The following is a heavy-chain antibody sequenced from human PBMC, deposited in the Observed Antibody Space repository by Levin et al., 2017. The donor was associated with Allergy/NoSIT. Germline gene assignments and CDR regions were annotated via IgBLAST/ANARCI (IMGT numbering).Heavy chain of an antibody. J-gene: IGHJ3*02. D-gene: IGHD6-6*01. CDR2: INHSGST. CDR1: GGSFSGYY. CDR3: ARGRIAARPSAFDI. Sequence: GSLRLSCAVYGGSFSGYYWSWIRQPPGKGLEWIGEINHSGSTNYNPSLKSRVTISVDTSKNQFSLKLSSVTAADTAVYYCARGRIAARPSAFDIWGQGTMVTVAS. V-gene: IGHV4-34*01.